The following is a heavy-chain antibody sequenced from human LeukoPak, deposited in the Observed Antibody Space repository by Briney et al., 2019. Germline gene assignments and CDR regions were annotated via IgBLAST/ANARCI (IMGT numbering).Heavy chain of an antibody. CDR2: ISSSSSYI. V-gene: IGHV3-21*01. Sequence: GGSLRLSCAASGFTFSSYSMNWVRQAPGKGLEWVSSISSSSSYIYYADSVKGRFTISGDNAKNSLYLQMNSLRAEDTAVYYCARDGSSSSDWFDPWGQGTLVTVSS. J-gene: IGHJ5*02. CDR3: ARDGSSSSDWFDP. CDR1: GFTFSSYS. D-gene: IGHD6-6*01.